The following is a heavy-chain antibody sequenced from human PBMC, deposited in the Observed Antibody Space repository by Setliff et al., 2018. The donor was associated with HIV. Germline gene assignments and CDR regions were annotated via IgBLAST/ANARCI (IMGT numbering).Heavy chain of an antibody. CDR2: IYSSGNS. Sequence: SETLSLTCTVSGDSISSYYWSWIRQPAGKGLEWIGRIYSSGNSYYNPSLKSRVTMSVDTSKNQFSLKLSSVTAADTAVYYCAKDGRDVTIPGVAPYNWFDPWGQGTLVTVSS. V-gene: IGHV4-4*07. J-gene: IGHJ5*02. CDR3: AKDGRDVTIPGVAPYNWFDP. CDR1: GDSISSYY. D-gene: IGHD3-3*01.